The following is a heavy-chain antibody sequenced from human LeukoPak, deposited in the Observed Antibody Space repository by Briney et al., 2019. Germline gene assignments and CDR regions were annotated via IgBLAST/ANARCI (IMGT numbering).Heavy chain of an antibody. CDR2: IYYSGDT. CDR1: GDSISPYY. Sequence: SETLSLTCTVSGDSISPYYWGWIRQPPGKGLEWIGYIYYSGDTTYNPSLKSRVTISVDTSKNQFSLKLSSVTAADTAVYYCARVVSSGSSGSMRRWPAGGYFDYWGQGTLVTVSS. J-gene: IGHJ4*02. CDR3: ARVVSSGSSGSMRRWPAGGYFDY. D-gene: IGHD6-19*01. V-gene: IGHV4-59*01.